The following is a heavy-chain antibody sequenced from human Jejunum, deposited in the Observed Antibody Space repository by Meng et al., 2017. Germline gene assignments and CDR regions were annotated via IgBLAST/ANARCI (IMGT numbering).Heavy chain of an antibody. CDR3: ARDGLDGQWLVPDY. CDR1: GGSVTTYY. D-gene: IGHD6-19*01. CDR2: MYYSGST. J-gene: IGHJ4*02. V-gene: IGHV4-59*02. Sequence: SETLSLTCTVSGGSVTTYYWSWVRQPPGKGLEWIGYMYYSGSTNYNPSLESRVTISMDASKNQFSLKLNSVTAADTAVYYCARDGLDGQWLVPDYWGQGTLVTVSS.